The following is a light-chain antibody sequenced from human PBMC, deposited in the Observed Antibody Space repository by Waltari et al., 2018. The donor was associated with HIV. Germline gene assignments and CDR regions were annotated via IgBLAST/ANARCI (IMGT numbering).Light chain of an antibody. CDR1: TSDVCAYNF. V-gene: IGLV2-14*01. CDR2: EVS. Sequence: QSALTQPASVSGSPGQSITISCTGTTSDVCAYNFVSWYQQYPGKAPKLLISEVSNRPSGVSNRFSGSKSANTASLSISGLQAEDEADYYCSSYTSSSTLVVFGGGTKLTVL. J-gene: IGLJ2*01. CDR3: SSYTSSSTLVV.